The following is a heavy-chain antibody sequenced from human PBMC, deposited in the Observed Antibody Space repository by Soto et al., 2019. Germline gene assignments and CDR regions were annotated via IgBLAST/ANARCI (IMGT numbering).Heavy chain of an antibody. J-gene: IGHJ4*02. D-gene: IGHD4-17*01. Sequence: GGSLRLSCAASGFTFSSHGMHWVRQAPGKGLEWVAVISYDGSNKYYADSVKGRFTISRDNSKNTLYLQMNSLRAEDTAVYYCAKDLDYGDYRLGYYFDYWGQGTLVTVSS. V-gene: IGHV3-30*18. CDR1: GFTFSSHG. CDR2: ISYDGSNK. CDR3: AKDLDYGDYRLGYYFDY.